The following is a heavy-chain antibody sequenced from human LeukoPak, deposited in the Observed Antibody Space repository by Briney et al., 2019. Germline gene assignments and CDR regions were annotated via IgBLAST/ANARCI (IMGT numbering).Heavy chain of an antibody. J-gene: IGHJ5*02. Sequence: GGSLRLSCAASGFTFSTYAMSWVRQAPGKGLEWVSSISASGGGTYYAAPVKGRFTISRDNSKNTLSLQMNSLRADDTAVYYCAKDDYGDYVRWFDPWGQGTLVTVSS. D-gene: IGHD4-17*01. CDR3: AKDDYGDYVRWFDP. CDR1: GFTFSTYA. CDR2: ISASGGGT. V-gene: IGHV3-23*01.